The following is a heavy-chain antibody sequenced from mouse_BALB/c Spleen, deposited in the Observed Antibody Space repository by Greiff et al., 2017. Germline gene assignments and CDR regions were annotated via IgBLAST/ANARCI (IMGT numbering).Heavy chain of an antibody. Sequence: EVMLVESGGGLVQPGGSMKLSCVASGFTFSNYWMNWVRQSPEKGLEWVAEIRLKSNNYATHYAESVKGRFTISRDDSKSSVYLQMNNLRAEDTGIYYCTPDGYYPFAYWGQGTLVTVSA. J-gene: IGHJ3*01. D-gene: IGHD2-3*01. CDR2: IRLKSNNYAT. V-gene: IGHV6-6*02. CDR3: TPDGYYPFAY. CDR1: GFTFSNYW.